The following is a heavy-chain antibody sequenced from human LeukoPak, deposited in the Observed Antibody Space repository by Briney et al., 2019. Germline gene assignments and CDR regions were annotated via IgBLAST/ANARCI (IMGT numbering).Heavy chain of an antibody. CDR3: ARLPMAVTPHVDY. CDR2: MYYSGTT. J-gene: IGHJ4*02. Sequence: SETLSLTCTVSGVSITSYYRSWIRQSPGKGLEWIGFMYYSGTTNYNPSLKSRVTISLGMSKNQFSMKLSSVTAADTAVYYCARLPMAVTPHVDYWGQGTLVTVSS. V-gene: IGHV4-59*01. CDR1: GVSITSYY. D-gene: IGHD2-21*02.